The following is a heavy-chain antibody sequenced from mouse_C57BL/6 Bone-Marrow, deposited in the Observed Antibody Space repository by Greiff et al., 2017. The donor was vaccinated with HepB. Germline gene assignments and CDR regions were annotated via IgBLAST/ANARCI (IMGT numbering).Heavy chain of an antibody. V-gene: IGHV5-9-1*02. D-gene: IGHD1-1*01. CDR2: ISSGGDYI. J-gene: IGHJ2*01. Sequence: EVQGVESGEGLVKPGGSLKLSCAASGFTFSSYAMSWVRQTPEKRLEWVAYISSGGDYIYYADTVKGRFTISRDNARNTLYLQMSSLKSEDTAMYYCTRDPLSYCSSPSFDYWGQGTTLTVSS. CDR1: GFTFSSYA. CDR3: TRDPLSYCSSPSFDY.